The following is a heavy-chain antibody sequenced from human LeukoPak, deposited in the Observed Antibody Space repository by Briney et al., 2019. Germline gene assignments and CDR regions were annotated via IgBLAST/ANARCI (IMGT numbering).Heavy chain of an antibody. Sequence: GESLKISCKASGYSFPTYWIGWVRQMPGKGLEWIGIIYPGDSDTRYSPSFQGQVTISADKSISTAYLQWSSLKASDTAMYYCARIPCSSTSCHKRFDYWGQGTLVTVSS. V-gene: IGHV5-51*01. CDR3: ARIPCSSTSCHKRFDY. D-gene: IGHD2-2*01. CDR1: GYSFPTYW. J-gene: IGHJ4*02. CDR2: IYPGDSDT.